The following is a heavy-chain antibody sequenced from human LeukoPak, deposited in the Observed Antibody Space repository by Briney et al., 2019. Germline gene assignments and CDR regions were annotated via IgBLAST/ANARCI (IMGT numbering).Heavy chain of an antibody. Sequence: GGSVSLLRSASGFPFSSYVESGDRQAPGKGLEWVSAISGSGGSTYYADSVKGRFTISRDNSKNTLYLQMNSLRAEDTAVYYCAREGLYCSGGSCYSIPKCVDYWGQGTLVTVSS. V-gene: IGHV3-23*01. CDR2: ISGSGGST. CDR1: GFPFSSYV. D-gene: IGHD2-15*01. CDR3: AREGLYCSGGSCYSIPKCVDY. J-gene: IGHJ4*02.